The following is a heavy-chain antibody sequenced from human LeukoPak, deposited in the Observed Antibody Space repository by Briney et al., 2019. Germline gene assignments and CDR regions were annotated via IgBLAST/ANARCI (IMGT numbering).Heavy chain of an antibody. CDR3: AKDWRWELPIYGFNV. CDR2: ISYDALNK. D-gene: IGHD1-26*01. V-gene: IGHV3-30*18. CDR1: GFSFSGYG. J-gene: IGHJ3*01. Sequence: GGSLRLSCEASGFSFSGYGMHWVCQAPGKGLEWLAFISYDALNKYYADSVKGRFTLSRDSSKNMLYLQMNSLRAEDTAIYYCAKDWRWELPIYGFNVWGQGTMVSVSS.